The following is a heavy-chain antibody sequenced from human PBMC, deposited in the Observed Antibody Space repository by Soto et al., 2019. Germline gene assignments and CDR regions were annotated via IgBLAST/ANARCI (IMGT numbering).Heavy chain of an antibody. CDR2: ISYDGSNK. CDR1: GFTFSSYA. Sequence: QVQLVESGGGVVQPGRSLRLSCAASGFTFSSYAMHWVRQAPGKGLERVAVISYDGSNKYYADSVKGRFTISRDNSKNTLYLQMTSLRAEDTAVDYCARDLGSPTYGSGEGGTEYWGQGTLVTVSS. J-gene: IGHJ4*02. CDR3: ARDLGSPTYGSGEGGTEY. V-gene: IGHV3-30-3*01. D-gene: IGHD3-10*01.